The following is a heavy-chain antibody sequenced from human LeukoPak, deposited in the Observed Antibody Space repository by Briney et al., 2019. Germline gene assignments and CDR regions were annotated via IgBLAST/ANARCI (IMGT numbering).Heavy chain of an antibody. CDR3: ARGPSSLFYYYYYMDV. Sequence: ASVKVSYKASGYTFTSYDINWVRQATRRGLEGMEWMNPNRGNTGYAHKLQGRVTMTRNTSISTAYMELSSLRSEDTAVYYCARGPSSLFYYYYYMDVWGKGTTVTISS. J-gene: IGHJ6*03. V-gene: IGHV1-8*01. CDR1: GYTFTSYD. CDR2: MNPNRGNT.